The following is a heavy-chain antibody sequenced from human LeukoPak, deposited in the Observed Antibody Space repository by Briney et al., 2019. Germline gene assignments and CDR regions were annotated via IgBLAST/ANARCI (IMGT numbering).Heavy chain of an antibody. Sequence: GGSPRLSCAASGFTFSDYYMSWIRQAPGKGLEWVSYISSSGSTIYYADSVKGRFTISGDNAKNSLYLQMNSLRAEDTAVYYCASPSYYDSSGYYWTRNYWGQGTLVTVSS. D-gene: IGHD3-22*01. CDR1: GFTFSDYY. J-gene: IGHJ4*02. V-gene: IGHV3-11*01. CDR2: ISSSGSTI. CDR3: ASPSYYDSSGYYWTRNY.